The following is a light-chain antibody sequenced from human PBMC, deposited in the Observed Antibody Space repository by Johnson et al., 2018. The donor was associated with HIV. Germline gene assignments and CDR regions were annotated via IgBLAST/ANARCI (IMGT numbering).Light chain of an antibody. J-gene: IGLJ1*01. CDR3: GTWDSSLSVYV. CDR2: ENN. Sequence: QSALTQPPSVSAAPGQKVTISCSGSSSNIGNNYVSWYQQLPGTAPKLLMYENNQRSSGIPDRFSGSKSATSATLGITGLQTGDEADYYCGTWDSSLSVYVFGSGTKVTVL. CDR1: SSNIGNNY. V-gene: IGLV1-51*02.